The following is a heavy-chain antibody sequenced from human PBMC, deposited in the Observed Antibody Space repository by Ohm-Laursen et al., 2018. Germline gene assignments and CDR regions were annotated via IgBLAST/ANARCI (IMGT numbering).Heavy chain of an antibody. CDR2: INKDGSEK. Sequence: SLRLSCAASGFTFSSYAMHWVRQAPGKGLEWVATINKDGSEKEYVDSVKGRFTISRDNAENSVYLQMNSLRVEDTAVYYCARAYEATPPNVWGQGTTVTVS. V-gene: IGHV3-7*04. CDR1: GFTFSSYA. CDR3: ARAYEATPPNV. J-gene: IGHJ6*02. D-gene: IGHD4-23*01.